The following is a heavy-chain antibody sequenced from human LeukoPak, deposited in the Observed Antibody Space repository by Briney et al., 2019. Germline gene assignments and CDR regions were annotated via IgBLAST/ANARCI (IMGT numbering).Heavy chain of an antibody. V-gene: IGHV3-30*19. CDR1: GSIFSSYG. CDR2: ISYDGSNK. D-gene: IGHD5-18*01. J-gene: IGHJ5*02. Sequence: GGSLRLSCAASGSIFSSYGMHWVRQAPGKGLEWVAVISYDGSNKYYADSVKGRFTISRDNSKNTLYLQMNSLRAEDTAVYYCARDPFIGYSYGYGWFDPWGQGTLVTVSS. CDR3: ARDPFIGYSYGYGWFDP.